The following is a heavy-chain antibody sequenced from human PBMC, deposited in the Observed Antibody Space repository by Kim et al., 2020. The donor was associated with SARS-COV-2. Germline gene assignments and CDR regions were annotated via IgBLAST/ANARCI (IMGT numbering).Heavy chain of an antibody. Sequence: GESLKISCKGSGYSFSKDWIGWVRQMPGKGLEWMGIIYTGDSDTRYSPSFQGLVTLSVDKSISTAFLQWNSLKASDTAMYYCARLSGGPTTYFYYGVAVWGEGTTVTV. J-gene: IGHJ6*02. CDR1: GYSFSKDW. D-gene: IGHD1-26*01. V-gene: IGHV5-51*01. CDR3: ARLSGGPTTYFYYGVAV. CDR2: IYTGDSDT.